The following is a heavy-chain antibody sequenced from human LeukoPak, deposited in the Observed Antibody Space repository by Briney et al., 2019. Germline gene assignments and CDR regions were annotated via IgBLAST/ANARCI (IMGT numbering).Heavy chain of an antibody. V-gene: IGHV3-30*03. CDR1: GFTFSSYG. CDR3: AREADILTGFKGAFDI. D-gene: IGHD3-9*01. Sequence: GGSLRPSCAASGFTFSSYGMHWVRQAPGKGLEWVAVISYDGSNKYYADSVKGRFTISRDNSKNTLYLQMNSLRAEDTAVYYCAREADILTGFKGAFDIWGQGTMVTVSS. J-gene: IGHJ3*02. CDR2: ISYDGSNK.